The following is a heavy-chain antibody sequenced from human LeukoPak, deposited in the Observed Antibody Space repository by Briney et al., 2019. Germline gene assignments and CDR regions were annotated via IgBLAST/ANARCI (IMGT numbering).Heavy chain of an antibody. J-gene: IGHJ6*03. CDR3: ARDREGYQLPQMHHYYYMDV. Sequence: GGSLRLSCAASGFTFSSYWMSWVRQAPGKGLEWVANINQDGSEKYYVDSVKGRFTVSRDNAKNSLFLHLNSLRAEDTAMYYCARDREGYQLPQMHHYYYMDVWGKGTTVTISS. V-gene: IGHV3-7*01. CDR2: INQDGSEK. D-gene: IGHD2-2*01. CDR1: GFTFSSYW.